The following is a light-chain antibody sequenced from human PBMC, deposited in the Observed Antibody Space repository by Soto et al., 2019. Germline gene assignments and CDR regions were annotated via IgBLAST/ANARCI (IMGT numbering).Light chain of an antibody. Sequence: DIQLTQSPSSVSASVGDRVTITCRASRDISSWLAWYQQKPGQAPNILVFAASTLQRGVPTRFSGRGSVTEFTLTIDSLQPEDFATYYCQQADSLPLTFGGGTKVDIK. V-gene: IGKV1-12*01. CDR3: QQADSLPLT. CDR2: AAS. CDR1: RDISSW. J-gene: IGKJ4*01.